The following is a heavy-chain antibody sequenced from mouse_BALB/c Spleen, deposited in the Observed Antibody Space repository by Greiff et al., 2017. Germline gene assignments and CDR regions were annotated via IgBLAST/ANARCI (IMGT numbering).Heavy chain of an antibody. CDR2: ISSGGST. J-gene: IGHJ4*01. Sequence: EEKLVESGGGLVKPGGSLKLSCAASGFTFSSYAMSWVRQTPEKRLEWVASISSGGSTYYPDSVKGRFTISRDNARNILYLQMSSLRSEDTAMYYCARANDGYYVDYAMDYWGQGTSVTVSS. CDR3: ARANDGYYVDYAMDY. CDR1: GFTFSSYA. V-gene: IGHV5-6-5*01. D-gene: IGHD2-3*01.